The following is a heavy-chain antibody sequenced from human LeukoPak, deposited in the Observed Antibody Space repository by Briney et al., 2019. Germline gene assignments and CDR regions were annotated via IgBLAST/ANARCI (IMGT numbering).Heavy chain of an antibody. V-gene: IGHV3-7*03. CDR3: ARRAGDYSHPYDY. J-gene: IGHJ4*02. CDR2: IKQDGTEK. CDR1: GFTFTTYW. Sequence: GESLRLSCAASGFTFTTYWMSWVRQAPGKGLEWVANIKQDGTEKYYVDSVKGRFTISRDNSKNTVHLQMNSLRAEDTAMYYCARRAGDYSHPYDYWGQGTLVTVSS. D-gene: IGHD3-22*01.